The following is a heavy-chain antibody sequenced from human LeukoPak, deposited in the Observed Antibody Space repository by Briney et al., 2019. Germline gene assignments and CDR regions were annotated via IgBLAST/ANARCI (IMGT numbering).Heavy chain of an antibody. CDR1: GFTFSSYW. CDR3: AKDEDNWNPSYMDV. V-gene: IGHV3-74*01. J-gene: IGHJ6*03. Sequence: GGSLRLSCAASGFTFSSYWMHWVRHAPGKGLVWVSRINTDGSSTSYADSVKGRFTISRDNAKNTLYLQMNSLRAEDTAVYYCAKDEDNWNPSYMDVWGKGTTVTVSS. CDR2: INTDGSST. D-gene: IGHD1-20*01.